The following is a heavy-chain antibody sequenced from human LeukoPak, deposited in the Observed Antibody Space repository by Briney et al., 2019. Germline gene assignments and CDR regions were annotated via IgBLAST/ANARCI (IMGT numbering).Heavy chain of an antibody. J-gene: IGHJ4*02. CDR3: AKGESGGYDILTGYYTPTPLFDY. CDR2: IKSKTDGGTT. CDR1: GFTFSNAW. V-gene: IGHV3-15*01. Sequence: GGSLRLSCAASGFTFSNAWMSWVRQAPGKGLEWVGRIKSKTDGGTTDYAAPVKGRFTISRDDSKNTLYLQMNSLRAEDTAVYYCAKGESGGYDILTGYYTPTPLFDYWGQGTLVTVSS. D-gene: IGHD3-9*01.